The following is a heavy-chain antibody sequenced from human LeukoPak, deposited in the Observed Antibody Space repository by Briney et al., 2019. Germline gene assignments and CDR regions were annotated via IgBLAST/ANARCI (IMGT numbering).Heavy chain of an antibody. D-gene: IGHD6-19*01. CDR2: VNPNSGGT. Sequence: ASVKVSCKASGYTFTGYYMHWVRQAPGQGLEWMGWVNPNSGGTNYAQKFQGRVTMTRDTSIRTAYMELSRLRSDDTAVYYCARGDGVAVAVGYCGQRTLVTVSS. CDR1: GYTFTGYY. V-gene: IGHV1-2*02. J-gene: IGHJ4*02. CDR3: ARGDGVAVAVGY.